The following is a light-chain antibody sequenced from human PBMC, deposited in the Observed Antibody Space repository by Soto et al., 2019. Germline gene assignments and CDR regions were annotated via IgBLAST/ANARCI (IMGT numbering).Light chain of an antibody. Sequence: QSVLTQPPSASGTPGQRVTISCSGSSSNIGSNYVYWYQQFPGTAPKLLIYRNDQRPSGVPDRFSGSKSATSASLAISGLRSEDEDDYYCAAWDDSLSAVVFGGGTKLTVL. CDR3: AAWDDSLSAVV. CDR1: SSNIGSNY. CDR2: RND. V-gene: IGLV1-47*01. J-gene: IGLJ2*01.